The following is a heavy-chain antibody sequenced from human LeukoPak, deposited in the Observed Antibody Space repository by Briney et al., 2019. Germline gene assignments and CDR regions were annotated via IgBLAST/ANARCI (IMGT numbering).Heavy chain of an antibody. D-gene: IGHD5-12*01. CDR3: ARPHIVLSGGYDFFDY. CDR1: GFTFSSYS. J-gene: IGHJ4*02. CDR2: IKQDGSDK. Sequence: GGSLRLSCAASGFTFSSYSMNWVRQAPGKGLEWVANIKQDGSDKYYVDSVKGRFTISRDNAKNSLYLQMNSLRAEDTAVYYCARPHIVLSGGYDFFDYWGQGTLVTVSS. V-gene: IGHV3-7*01.